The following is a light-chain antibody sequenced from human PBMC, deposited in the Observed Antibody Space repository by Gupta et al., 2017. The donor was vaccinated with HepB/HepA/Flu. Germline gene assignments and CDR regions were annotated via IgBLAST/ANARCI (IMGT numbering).Light chain of an antibody. CDR2: GAS. CDR1: QSVSSN. J-gene: IGKJ1*01. CDR3: QQYNNWPRT. Sequence: EMVMPQSPATLSVSPGERATLSCRASQSVSSNLAWYQQKPGQAPRLLIYGASTRATGIPARFSGSGSGTEFTLTISSLQSEDLAVYYCQQYNNWPRTFGQGTKVEIK. V-gene: IGKV3-15*01.